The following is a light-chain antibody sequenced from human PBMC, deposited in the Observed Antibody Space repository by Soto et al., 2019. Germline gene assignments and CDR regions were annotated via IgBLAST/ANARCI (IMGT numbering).Light chain of an antibody. Sequence: DIQMTQSPSTLSASVGDRVTITCRASHTISTWLAWYQQKPGKAPKLLIYKASSLEGGVPSRFSGSGSGTEFTLTISSLQPDDFATYYCQQYNSYSPWAFGQGTKVEVK. V-gene: IGKV1-5*03. CDR1: HTISTW. J-gene: IGKJ1*01. CDR2: KAS. CDR3: QQYNSYSPWA.